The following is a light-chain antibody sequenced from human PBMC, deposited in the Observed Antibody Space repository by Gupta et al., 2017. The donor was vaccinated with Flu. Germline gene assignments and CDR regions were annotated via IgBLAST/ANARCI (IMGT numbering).Light chain of an antibody. Sequence: ETVMTQSPATLSVSPGERVSLSCRASQSVSSDLAWYQQKPGQAPSLLIYDASTRATGTPGRFSGSGSGTDFTLTISVLQSEDVAVYFCQQNNNSPRTFGRGTKVEIK. V-gene: IGKV3-15*01. CDR2: DAS. J-gene: IGKJ4*01. CDR1: QSVSSD. CDR3: QQNNNSPRT.